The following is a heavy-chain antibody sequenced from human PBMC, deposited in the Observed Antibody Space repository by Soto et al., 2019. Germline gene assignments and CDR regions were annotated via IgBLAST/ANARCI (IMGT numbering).Heavy chain of an antibody. D-gene: IGHD1-7*01. J-gene: IGHJ4*02. CDR1: GFSISTSGVG. CDR2: VYWDDDK. V-gene: IGHV2-5*02. Sequence: QITLKESGPTLVKPTQTLTLTCTLSGFSISTSGVGVGWIRQPPGKALAWLGLVYWDDDKRYSPSLSSRLSKAKDTYKNQVALRIPDMDPVDTCKYFCAHRRSLGRGISGNYEYFDYWGQRILVTVSS. CDR3: AHRRSLGRGISGNYEYFDY.